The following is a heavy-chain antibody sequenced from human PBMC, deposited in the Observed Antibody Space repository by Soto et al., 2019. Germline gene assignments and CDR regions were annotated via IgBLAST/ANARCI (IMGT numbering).Heavy chain of an antibody. CDR1: GYTFTDYY. V-gene: IGHV1-2*02. J-gene: IGHJ5*01. D-gene: IGHD5-12*01. CDR2: INPDGGGT. CDR3: ARDVDGYTHFDS. Sequence: QVQLVQSGAEVKKPGASVKVSCKASGYTFTDYYMHWVRQTPGQGLEWMGRINPDGGGTKYAQKFQGRVTMTSDTSIQTAFMEVTRLTSDDTAIFYCARDVDGYTHFDSWGQGTLSTVSS.